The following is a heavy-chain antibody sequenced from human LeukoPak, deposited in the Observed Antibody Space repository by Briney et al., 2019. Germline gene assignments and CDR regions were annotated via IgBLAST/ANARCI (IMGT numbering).Heavy chain of an antibody. CDR2: ISSSGTTI. Sequence: PGGSLRLSCAASGFTFSSYEMNWVRQAPGKGLEWVSYISSSGTTIYYADSVKGRFTISRDNAKNSLYLQMNSLRAEDTAVYYCARILRYFDWSYYMDVWGKGTTVTVPS. J-gene: IGHJ6*03. V-gene: IGHV3-48*03. CDR3: ARILRYFDWSYYMDV. CDR1: GFTFSSYE. D-gene: IGHD3-9*01.